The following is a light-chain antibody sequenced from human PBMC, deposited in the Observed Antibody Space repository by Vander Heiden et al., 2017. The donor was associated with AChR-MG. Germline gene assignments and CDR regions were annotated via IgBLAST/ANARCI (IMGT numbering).Light chain of an antibody. J-gene: IGKJ2*01. CDR1: QSISSW. CDR3: QQYNSLAGYT. V-gene: IGKV1-5*03. CDR2: KAS. Sequence: DIQMTQCPSTLSASVGDRVTITCRASQSISSWLAWYQQKPGKAPKLLIYKASSLESGVPSRFSGSGSGTEFTLTISSLQPDDFATYYCQQYNSLAGYTFGQGTKLEIK.